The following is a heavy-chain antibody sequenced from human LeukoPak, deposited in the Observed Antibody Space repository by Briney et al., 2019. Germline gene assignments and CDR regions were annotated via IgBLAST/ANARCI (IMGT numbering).Heavy chain of an antibody. CDR3: ARSRPAELIDY. CDR2: IIPILGIA. D-gene: IGHD1-26*01. Sequence: SVKVSCKASGGTFSSYAISWVRQTPGQGLEWMGRIIPILGIANYAQKFQGRVTITADKSTSTAYMELSSLRSEDTAVYYCARSRPAELIDYWGQGTLVTVSS. V-gene: IGHV1-69*04. J-gene: IGHJ4*02. CDR1: GGTFSSYA.